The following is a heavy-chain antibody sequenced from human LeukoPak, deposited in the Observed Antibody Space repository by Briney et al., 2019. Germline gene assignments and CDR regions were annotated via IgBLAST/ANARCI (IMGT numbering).Heavy chain of an antibody. Sequence: SETLSLTCTVSGGSISSSSYYWGWIRQPPGKGLEWIGSIYYSGSTYYNPSLKSRVTISVDTSKNQFSLKLSSVTAADTAVYYCARSSYYYYGMDVWGQGTTVTVSS. CDR3: ARSSYYYYGMDV. V-gene: IGHV4-39*07. CDR1: GGSISSSSYY. CDR2: IYYSGST. J-gene: IGHJ6*02.